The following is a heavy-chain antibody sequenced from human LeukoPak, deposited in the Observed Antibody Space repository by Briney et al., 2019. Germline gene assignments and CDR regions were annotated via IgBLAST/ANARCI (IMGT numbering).Heavy chain of an antibody. D-gene: IGHD3-22*01. CDR1: GGSISSYY. J-gene: IGHJ4*02. Sequence: SETLSLTCTVSGGSISSYYWSWIRQPPGKGLEWIGYIYYSGSTNYNPSLKSRVTISVDTSKSQFSLKLSSVTAADTAVYYCARHHDRPYYFDYWGQGTLVTVSS. CDR3: ARHHDRPYYFDY. V-gene: IGHV4-59*01. CDR2: IYYSGST.